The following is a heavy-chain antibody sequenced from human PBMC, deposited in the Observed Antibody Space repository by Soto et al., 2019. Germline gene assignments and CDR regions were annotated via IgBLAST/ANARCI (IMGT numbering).Heavy chain of an antibody. CDR1: GFTFSSYA. CDR2: ISGSGGST. D-gene: IGHD6-19*01. Sequence: GGSLRLSCAASGFTFSSYAMSWVRQAPGKGLEWVSAISGSGGSTYYADSVKGRFTISVDTSKNQFSLKLSSVTAADTAVYYCARELNSSGWYRLDYWGQGTLVTVSS. CDR3: ARELNSSGWYRLDY. J-gene: IGHJ4*02. V-gene: IGHV3-23*01.